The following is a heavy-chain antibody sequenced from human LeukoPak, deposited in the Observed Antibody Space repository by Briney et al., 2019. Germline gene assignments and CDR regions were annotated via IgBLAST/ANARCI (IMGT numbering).Heavy chain of an antibody. D-gene: IGHD5-24*01. Sequence: SETLSLTCTVSGGSISSYYWSWIRQPAGKGLEWIGSIYYSGSTYYNPSLKSRVTISVDTSKNQFSLKLSSVTAADTAVYYCARHGTWTSPRVYYFDYWGQGTLVTVSS. CDR1: GGSISSYY. J-gene: IGHJ4*02. CDR3: ARHGTWTSPRVYYFDY. CDR2: IYYSGST. V-gene: IGHV4-59*05.